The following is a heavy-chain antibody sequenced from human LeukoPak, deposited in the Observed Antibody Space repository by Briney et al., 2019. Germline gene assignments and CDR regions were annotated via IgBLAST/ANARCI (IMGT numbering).Heavy chain of an antibody. CDR3: SMDSSGYYYTASDY. V-gene: IGHV4-34*01. CDR1: GGSFSGYY. J-gene: IGHJ4*02. CDR2: INHSGST. D-gene: IGHD3-22*01. Sequence: PSETLSLTCAVYGGSFSGYYWSWIRQPPGKGLEWIGEINHSGSTNYNPSLKSRVTISVDTSKNQFSLKLSSVTVADTAVYYCSMDSSGYYYTASDYWGQGTLVTVSS.